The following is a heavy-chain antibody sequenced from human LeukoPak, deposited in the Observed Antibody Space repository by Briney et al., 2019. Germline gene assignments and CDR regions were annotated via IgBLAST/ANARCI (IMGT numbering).Heavy chain of an antibody. J-gene: IGHJ4*02. Sequence: SETLSLTCTVSGGSISSSSYYWGWIRQPPGKGLEWIGSIYYSGSTYYNPSLKSRVTISVDTSKDQFSLKLSSVTAADTAVYYCARHATGCSSTSCYVGVVDYWGQGTLVTVSS. D-gene: IGHD2-2*01. V-gene: IGHV4-39*01. CDR3: ARHATGCSSTSCYVGVVDY. CDR2: IYYSGST. CDR1: GGSISSSSYY.